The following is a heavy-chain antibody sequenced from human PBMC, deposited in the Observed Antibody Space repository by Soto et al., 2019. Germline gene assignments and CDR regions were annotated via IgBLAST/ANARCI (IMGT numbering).Heavy chain of an antibody. CDR2: ISSDGTTT. CDR1: GFTFRKFW. J-gene: IGHJ1*01. V-gene: IGHV3-74*01. CDR3: AIQDCTNDVCLEAAVTVGGALES. D-gene: IGHD2-8*01. Sequence: EVQLVQSGGGLAQPGKSLRLSCAASGFTFRKFWMHWVRQVPGKGPVWVSYISSDGTTTDYADSVKGRFTISRDNAKDTLYLQMDRLRAEDTAGYYCAIQDCTNDVCLEAAVTVGGALESWGQGTLVTVSS.